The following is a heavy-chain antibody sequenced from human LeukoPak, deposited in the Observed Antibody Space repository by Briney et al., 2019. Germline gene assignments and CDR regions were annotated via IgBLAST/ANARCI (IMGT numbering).Heavy chain of an antibody. V-gene: IGHV3-30*04. CDR2: ISYDGSNK. CDR1: GFTFTSYA. Sequence: GGSLRLSCAASGFTFTSYAMHSVRQAPGKGLEWVAVISYDGSNKYYADSVKGRFTISIDNSKNTLYLQMNSLRAEDTSVYYCTIGHYSSGWYDYWGQGTLVTVSS. J-gene: IGHJ4*02. D-gene: IGHD6-19*01. CDR3: TIGHYSSGWYDY.